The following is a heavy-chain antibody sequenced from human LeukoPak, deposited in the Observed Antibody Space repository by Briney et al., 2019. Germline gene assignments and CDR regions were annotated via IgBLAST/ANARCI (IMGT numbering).Heavy chain of an antibody. CDR1: GDSSSSGSYY. Sequence: SETLSLTCTVSGDSSSSGSYYWSWIRQPAGKGLEWIGRIHPSGSTNYNPSLKSRVTISVNTSKNQFSLKLGSVTAADTAVYYCARAVVWLPFDYWGQGTLVTVSS. V-gene: IGHV4-61*02. J-gene: IGHJ4*02. CDR2: IHPSGST. CDR3: ARAVVWLPFDY. D-gene: IGHD2-15*01.